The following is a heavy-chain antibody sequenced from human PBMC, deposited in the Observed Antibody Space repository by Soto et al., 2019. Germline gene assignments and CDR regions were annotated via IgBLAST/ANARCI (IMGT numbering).Heavy chain of an antibody. J-gene: IGHJ4*02. CDR2: IAYNGDT. Sequence: EVLVLESGGGLVQPGGSVRLSCEAFGFSFATYAMTWIRQAPGKGLEWVSTIAYNGDTYYADSVRGRFTISRDNSRNTLTLQMTYLRGEDTAVYFCAKTGGVTVPGGTRTFDCWGQGTLVTVSS. CDR1: GFSFATYA. D-gene: IGHD2-8*02. V-gene: IGHV3-23*01. CDR3: AKTGGVTVPGGTRTFDC.